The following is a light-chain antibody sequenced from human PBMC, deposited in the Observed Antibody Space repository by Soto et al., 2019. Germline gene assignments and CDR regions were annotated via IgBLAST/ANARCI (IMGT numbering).Light chain of an antibody. V-gene: IGLV1-40*01. CDR1: SANIGAGYD. Sequence: QSVLTQPPSLSVAPGQRVTISGTGSSANIGAGYDVHWYQHLPGTAPKLLIDDNSNRPSGVPDRFSGSKSGTSASLAITGLQAEDEADYYCQSYDSSLSVLYVFGTGTKLT. CDR3: QSYDSSLSVLYV. CDR2: DNS. J-gene: IGLJ1*01.